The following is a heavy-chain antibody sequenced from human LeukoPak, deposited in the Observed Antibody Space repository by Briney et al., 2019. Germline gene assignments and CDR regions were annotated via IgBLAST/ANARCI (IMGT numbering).Heavy chain of an antibody. V-gene: IGHV6-1*01. CDR2: TYYKSKWYN. CDR1: GDSVSSNSVI. D-gene: IGHD3-10*01. CDR3: ARHLHGSRGEFDY. J-gene: IGHJ4*02. Sequence: SQTLSLTCDISGDSVSSNSVIWNWIRQSPSRGLEWLGRTYYKSKWYNDYATSVQSRITINSDTSRNQFSLQLNSVTPEDTAVYYCARHLHGSRGEFDYWGQGTLVTVSS.